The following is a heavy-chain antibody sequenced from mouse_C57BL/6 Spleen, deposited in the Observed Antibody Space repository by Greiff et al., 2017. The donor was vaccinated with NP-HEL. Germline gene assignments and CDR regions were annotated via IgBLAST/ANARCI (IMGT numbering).Heavy chain of an antibody. V-gene: IGHV1-54*01. J-gene: IGHJ3*01. CDR1: GYAFTNYL. D-gene: IGHD1-1*01. Sequence: VQLQQSGAELVRPGTSVKVSCKASGYAFTNYLIEWVKQRPGQGLEWIGVINPGSGGTNYNEKFKGKATLTADKSSSTAYMQRSSLTSEDSAVYFCARGDYYGSSNWGQGTLVTVSA. CDR2: INPGSGGT. CDR3: ARGDYYGSSN.